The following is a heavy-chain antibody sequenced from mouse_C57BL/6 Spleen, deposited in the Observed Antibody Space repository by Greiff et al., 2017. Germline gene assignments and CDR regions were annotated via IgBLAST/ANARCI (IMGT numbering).Heavy chain of an antibody. CDR1: GYTFTGYW. CDR3: ARRDGYYLSDWYFDV. D-gene: IGHD2-3*01. J-gene: IGHJ1*03. CDR2: ILPGSGST. V-gene: IGHV1-9*01. Sequence: QVQLKQSGAELMKPGASVKLSCKATGYTFTGYWIEWVKQRPGHGLEWIGEILPGSGSTNYNEKFKGKATFTADTSSNTAYMQLSSLTTADSAIEYCARRDGYYLSDWYFDVWGTGTTVTVSS.